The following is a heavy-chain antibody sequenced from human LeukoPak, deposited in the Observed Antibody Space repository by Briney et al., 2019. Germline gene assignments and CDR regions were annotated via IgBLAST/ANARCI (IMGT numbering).Heavy chain of an antibody. CDR2: IYSGGST. D-gene: IGHD2-8*01. J-gene: IGHJ6*02. V-gene: IGHV3-66*01. CDR3: ARANGYYYGMDV. CDR1: GFTFSSYW. Sequence: GGSLRLSCAASGFTFSSYWMSWVRQAPGKGLEWVSVIYSGGSTYYADSVKGRFTISRDNSKNTLYLQMNSLRAEDTAVYYCARANGYYYGMDVWGQGTTVTVSS.